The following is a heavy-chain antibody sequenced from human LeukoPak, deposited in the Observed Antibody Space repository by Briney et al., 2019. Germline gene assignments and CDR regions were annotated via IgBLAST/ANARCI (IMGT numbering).Heavy chain of an antibody. CDR2: MNPNSGNT. D-gene: IGHD3-22*01. CDR1: GYTFTSYD. J-gene: IGHJ5*02. Sequence: ASVKVSCKASGYTFTSYDINWVRQATGQGLEWMGWMNPNSGNTGYAQKFQGRVTITRNTSISTAYMELSSLRSEDTAVYYCARSYYYDSSGYYHDWFDPWGQGTLATVS. CDR3: ARSYYYDSSGYYHDWFDP. V-gene: IGHV1-8*03.